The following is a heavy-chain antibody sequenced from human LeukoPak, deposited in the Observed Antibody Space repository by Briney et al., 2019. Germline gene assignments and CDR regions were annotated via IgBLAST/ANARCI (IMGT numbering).Heavy chain of an antibody. CDR1: GGSINNYY. Sequence: SETLSLTCIVSGGSINNYYWSWIRQPPGKGLEWIGYIYYSGSTNYNPSLKSRVTISVDTSKNQFSLKLSSVTAADTAVYYCATHSSSWVNWFDPWGQGTLVTVSS. J-gene: IGHJ5*02. CDR2: IYYSGST. CDR3: ATHSSSWVNWFDP. D-gene: IGHD6-13*01. V-gene: IGHV4-59*01.